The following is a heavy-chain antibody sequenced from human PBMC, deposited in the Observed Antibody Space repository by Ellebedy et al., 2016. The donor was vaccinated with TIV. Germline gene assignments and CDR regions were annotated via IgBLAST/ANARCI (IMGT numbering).Heavy chain of an antibody. J-gene: IGHJ2*01. CDR3: AKAHSSSSPSDWYFDL. V-gene: IGHV5-10-1*01. CDR1: GNTFSSYW. Sequence: GESLKISCEVSGNTFSSYWISWVRQVPGKGLEWMGRIDPSDSFTNYSPDFQGHVTISADNSISTAFLQWSSLRASDTAMYYCAKAHSSSSPSDWYFDLWGRGTPVTVSS. CDR2: IDPSDSFT. D-gene: IGHD6-6*01.